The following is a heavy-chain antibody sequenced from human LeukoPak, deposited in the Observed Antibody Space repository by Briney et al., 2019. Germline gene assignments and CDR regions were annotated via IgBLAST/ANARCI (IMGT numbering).Heavy chain of an antibody. D-gene: IGHD6-19*01. CDR1: GGTFSSYA. CDR3: ARDVRPASSEPFIFDY. Sequence: SVTVSCKASGGTFSSYAISWVRQAPGQGLEWMGGIIPIFGTANYAQKFQGRVTITANESTSTAYMELSSLRSEDTAVYYCARDVRPASSEPFIFDYWGQGTLVTVSS. J-gene: IGHJ4*02. V-gene: IGHV1-69*13. CDR2: IIPIFGTA.